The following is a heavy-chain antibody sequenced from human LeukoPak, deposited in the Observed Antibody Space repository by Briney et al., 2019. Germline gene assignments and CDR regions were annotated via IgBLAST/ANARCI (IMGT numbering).Heavy chain of an antibody. Sequence: GGSLRLSCAASGFTFSSYAMHWVRQAPGKGLEWVSSISSSSSYIYYADSVKGRFTISRDNAKNSLYLQMNSLRAEDTAVYYCARDYMITFGGVIADDSSGYYFDYWGQGTLVTVSS. V-gene: IGHV3-21*01. CDR1: GFTFSSYA. D-gene: IGHD3-16*02. CDR2: ISSSSSYI. J-gene: IGHJ4*02. CDR3: ARDYMITFGGVIADDSSGYYFDY.